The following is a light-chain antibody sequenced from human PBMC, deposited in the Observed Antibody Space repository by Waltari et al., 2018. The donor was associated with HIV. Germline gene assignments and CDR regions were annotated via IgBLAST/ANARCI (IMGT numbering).Light chain of an antibody. Sequence: EIVMTQSPATLSVSPGERATLSCRASQSVSSNVAWYQQKPGQAPRLLIYGASTRATGIPARFSGSGSGTEFTLTISSLQSEDFAVYYCQQYNNWPPKVTFGGGTKVEIK. CDR3: QQYNNWPPKVT. CDR1: QSVSSN. V-gene: IGKV3-15*01. J-gene: IGKJ4*01. CDR2: GAS.